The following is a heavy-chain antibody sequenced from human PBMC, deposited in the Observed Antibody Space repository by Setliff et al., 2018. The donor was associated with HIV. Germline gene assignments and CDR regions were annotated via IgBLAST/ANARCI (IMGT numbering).Heavy chain of an antibody. CDR2: ISTYNGNT. V-gene: IGHV1-18*01. J-gene: IGHJ6*03. Sequence: GASVKVSCKASGYTFTSYGISWVRQAPGQGLEWMGWISTYNGNTNYAQKLQGRVTMTTDTSTSTAYMELRSLRSDDTAVYHCARMKTETAAYFYSYMDVWGKGTTVTVSS. CDR1: GYTFTSYG. CDR3: ARMKTETAAYFYSYMDV. D-gene: IGHD2-21*02.